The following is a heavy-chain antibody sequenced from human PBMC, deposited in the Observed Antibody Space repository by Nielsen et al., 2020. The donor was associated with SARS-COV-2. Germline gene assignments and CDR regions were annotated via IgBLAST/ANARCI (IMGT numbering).Heavy chain of an antibody. CDR3: ARGGVLRYIDWLPLSSFDV. V-gene: IGHV1-46*01. J-gene: IGHJ4*02. CDR2: MNPSGGST. Sequence: ASVKVSCKVSGYTLTELSMHWVRQAPGQGPEWVGIMNPSGGSTTYAQKFQGRVSMTSDTSTSTVYMDLSSLRSDDTAVYYCARGGVLRYIDWLPLSSFDVWGQGTLVTVSS. CDR1: GYTLTELS. D-gene: IGHD3-9*01.